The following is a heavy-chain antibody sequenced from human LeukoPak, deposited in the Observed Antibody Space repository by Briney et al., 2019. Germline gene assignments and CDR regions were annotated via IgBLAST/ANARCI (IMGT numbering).Heavy chain of an antibody. CDR1: GGSISSYY. Sequence: PSETLSLTCTVSGGSISSYYWSWLRQPPGKGLEWIGYIYYSGNTNYNPSLKSRVTISVDTSKNQFSLKLSSVPAADTAVYYCARSQPAVGYCSGGSCYTTFDYWGQGTLVTVSS. V-gene: IGHV4-59*01. CDR2: IYYSGNT. CDR3: ARSQPAVGYCSGGSCYTTFDY. D-gene: IGHD2-15*01. J-gene: IGHJ4*02.